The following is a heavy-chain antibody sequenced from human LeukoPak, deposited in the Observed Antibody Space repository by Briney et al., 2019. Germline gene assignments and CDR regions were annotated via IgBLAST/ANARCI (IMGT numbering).Heavy chain of an antibody. D-gene: IGHD4-17*01. CDR1: GFIFSSYS. V-gene: IGHV3-48*02. Sequence: GGSLRLSCAASGFIFSSYSMNWVRRAPGKGLEWVAFISYRGDTMYYADSVRGRFTISRDNAMSSLYLQMNSLRDDDTAVYYCARGGTAVTSYLHFWGQGTLVTVSS. CDR2: ISYRGDTM. J-gene: IGHJ4*02. CDR3: ARGGTAVTSYLHF.